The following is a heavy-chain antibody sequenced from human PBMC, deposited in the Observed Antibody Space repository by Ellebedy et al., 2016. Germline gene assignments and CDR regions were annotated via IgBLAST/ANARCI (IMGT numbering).Heavy chain of an antibody. CDR3: ARPVREPYN. CDR1: GFTFSSYS. J-gene: IGHJ4*02. Sequence: GESLKISXAASGFTFSSYSMNWVRQAPGKGLEWLAYISGSGTDRYYADSVKGRFTISRDNAKKSLYLQMSSLRVEDTAVYYCARPVREPYNWGQGTLVTVSS. D-gene: IGHD2-2*01. CDR2: ISGSGTDR. V-gene: IGHV3-21*05.